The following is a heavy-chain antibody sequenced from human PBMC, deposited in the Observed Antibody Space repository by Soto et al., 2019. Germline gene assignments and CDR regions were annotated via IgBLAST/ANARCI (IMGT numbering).Heavy chain of an antibody. D-gene: IGHD6-13*01. Sequence: GGSLRLSCAASGFTFSSYGMHWVRQAPGKGLEWVAVISYDGSNKYYADSVKGRFTISRDNSKNTLYLQMNSLRAEDTAVYYCAREFFGSSSKPRKNYYYGMDVWGQGTTVTVSS. CDR1: GFTFSSYG. CDR2: ISYDGSNK. V-gene: IGHV3-30*03. CDR3: AREFFGSSSKPRKNYYYGMDV. J-gene: IGHJ6*02.